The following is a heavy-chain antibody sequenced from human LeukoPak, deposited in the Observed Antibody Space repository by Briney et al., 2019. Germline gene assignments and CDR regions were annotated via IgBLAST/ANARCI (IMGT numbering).Heavy chain of an antibody. V-gene: IGHV3-30*02. J-gene: IGHJ1*01. Sequence: GGSLRLSCAASGFTFSSYGMHWVRQAPGKGLEWVEFIRYDGCNKYYADSVKGRFTISRDNSKNTLYLQMNRLRAEDTALYYCARGGKIAMAGTRSPQYFQHWGQGTLVTVSS. CDR1: GFTFSSYG. CDR3: ARGGKIAMAGTRSPQYFQH. CDR2: IRYDGCNK. D-gene: IGHD6-19*01.